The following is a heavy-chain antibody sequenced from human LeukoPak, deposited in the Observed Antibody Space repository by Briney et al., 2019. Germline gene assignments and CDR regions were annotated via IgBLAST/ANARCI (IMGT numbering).Heavy chain of an antibody. CDR3: ARAMVRGVIPPWFDP. Sequence: GGSLRLSCAASGFSVSNNYMSWVRQAPGKGLEWVSYISSSGSTIYYADSVKGRFTISRDNAKNSLYLQMNSPRAEDTAVYYCARAMVRGVIPPWFDPWGQGTLVTVSS. CDR2: ISSSGSTI. V-gene: IGHV3-11*01. CDR1: GFSVSNNY. J-gene: IGHJ5*02. D-gene: IGHD3-10*01.